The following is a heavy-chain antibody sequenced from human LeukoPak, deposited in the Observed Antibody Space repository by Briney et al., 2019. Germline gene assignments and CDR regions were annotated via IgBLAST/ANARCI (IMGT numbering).Heavy chain of an antibody. CDR3: ARDQISMDTALVNGMDV. J-gene: IGHJ6*02. CDR2: INPNSGGT. D-gene: IGHD5-18*01. CDR1: GYTFTGYY. V-gene: IGHV1-2*02. Sequence: ASVKVSCKASGYTFTGYYMQCVRQAPGQGLEWMGWINPNSGGTNYAQKFQGRVTMTRDTSISTAYMELSRLRSDDTAVYYCARDQISMDTALVNGMDVWGQGTTVTVSS.